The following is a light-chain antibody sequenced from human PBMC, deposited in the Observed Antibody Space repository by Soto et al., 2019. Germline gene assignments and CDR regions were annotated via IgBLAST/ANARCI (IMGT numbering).Light chain of an antibody. CDR2: EGS. CDR3: CSYAGSSTWV. Sequence: QSVLTQPASVSGSPGQSITTSCTGTSSDVGTYNLVSWYQQHPGKAPKLMIYEGSKRPSGVSNRFSGSKSGNTASLTISGLQAEDEADYYCCSYAGSSTWVFGGGTKVTVL. J-gene: IGLJ2*01. V-gene: IGLV2-23*01. CDR1: SSDVGTYNL.